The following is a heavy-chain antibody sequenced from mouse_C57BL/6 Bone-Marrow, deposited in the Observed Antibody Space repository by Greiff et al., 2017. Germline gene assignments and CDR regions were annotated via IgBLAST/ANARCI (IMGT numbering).Heavy chain of an antibody. CDR3: ARERDYYGSRNAMDY. D-gene: IGHD1-1*01. V-gene: IGHV1-54*01. CDR2: INPGSGGT. J-gene: IGHJ4*01. Sequence: QVQLKQSGAELVRPGTSVKVSCKASGYAFTNYLIEWVKQRPGQGLEWIGVINPGSGGTNYNEKFKGKATLTADKSSRTAYMQLSSLTSEDSAVYFCARERDYYGSRNAMDYWGQGTSGTVSS. CDR1: GYAFTNYL.